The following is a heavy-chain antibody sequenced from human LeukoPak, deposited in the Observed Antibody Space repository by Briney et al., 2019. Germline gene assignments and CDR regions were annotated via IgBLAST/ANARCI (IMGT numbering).Heavy chain of an antibody. Sequence: WASVKVSCKASGYTFTSYGISWVRQAPGQGLEWMGWISAYNGNTNYAQKLQGSVTMTTDTSTSTAYMELRSLRSDDTAVYYCARRGGGSGSSLPLKDYWGQGTLVTVSS. D-gene: IGHD3-10*01. J-gene: IGHJ4*02. CDR3: ARRGGGSGSSLPLKDY. CDR1: GYTFTSYG. CDR2: ISAYNGNT. V-gene: IGHV1-18*04.